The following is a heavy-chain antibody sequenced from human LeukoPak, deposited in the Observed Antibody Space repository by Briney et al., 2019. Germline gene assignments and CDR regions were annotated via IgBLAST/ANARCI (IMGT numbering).Heavy chain of an antibody. D-gene: IGHD1-26*01. CDR1: GFTFSSYA. Sequence: GGSLRLSCAASGFTFSSYAMSWVRQAPGKGLEWVSTISGSGSDTFYADSVKGRFTISRDISKNTLYLQMNNLSTEDTAVYYCAKVDSGSYQIDYWGQGTLVTVSS. CDR3: AKVDSGSYQIDY. V-gene: IGHV3-23*01. J-gene: IGHJ4*02. CDR2: ISGSGSDT.